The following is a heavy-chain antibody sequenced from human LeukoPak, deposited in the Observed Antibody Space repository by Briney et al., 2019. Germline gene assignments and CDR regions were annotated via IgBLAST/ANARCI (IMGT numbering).Heavy chain of an antibody. Sequence: EPGPTLVNPTQTLTLTCTFSGFSLSTSGVGVGWIRQPPGKALEWLALLYWDDDKRYSPSLKSRLTITKDTSENQVVLTMTNMDPVDTATYYCARPVVVVAAPTYYFDYWGQGTLVTVSS. J-gene: IGHJ4*02. CDR2: LYWDDDK. CDR3: ARPVVVVAAPTYYFDY. V-gene: IGHV2-5*02. CDR1: GFSLSTSGVG. D-gene: IGHD2-15*01.